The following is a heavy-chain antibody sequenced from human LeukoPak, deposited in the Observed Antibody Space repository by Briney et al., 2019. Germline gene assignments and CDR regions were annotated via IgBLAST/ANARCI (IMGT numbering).Heavy chain of an antibody. CDR2: ITSSGDDT. CDR3: AKDRPNYHESNGHYYRPNGDY. Sequence: GGSLRVSCAASGFTFNIYSMSWVRQAPGKGLEWVSSITSSGDDTFYADSVKDRFTISRDNSRNTLYLQMSRLSAEDTAVYYCAKDRPNYHESNGHYYRPNGDYWGQGTLVTVSS. J-gene: IGHJ4*02. D-gene: IGHD3-22*01. CDR1: GFTFNIYS. V-gene: IGHV3-23*01.